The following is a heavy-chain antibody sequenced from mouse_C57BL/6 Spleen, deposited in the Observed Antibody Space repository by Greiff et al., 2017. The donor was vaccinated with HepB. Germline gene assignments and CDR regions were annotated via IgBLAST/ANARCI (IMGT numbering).Heavy chain of an antibody. CDR1: GYTFTSYW. CDR3: ARSGDEGAMDY. Sequence: QVQLQQPGAELVRPGTSVKLSCKASGYTFTSYWMHWVKQRPGQGLEWIGVIDPSDSYTNYNQKFKGKATLTVDTSSSTAYMQLSSLTSVDSAVYYCARSGDEGAMDYWGQGTSVTVSS. J-gene: IGHJ4*01. D-gene: IGHD1-3*01. CDR2: IDPSDSYT. V-gene: IGHV1-59*01.